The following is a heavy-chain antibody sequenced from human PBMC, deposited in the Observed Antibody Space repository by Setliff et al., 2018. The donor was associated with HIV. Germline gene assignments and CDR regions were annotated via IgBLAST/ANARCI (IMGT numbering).Heavy chain of an antibody. D-gene: IGHD3-10*01. Sequence: SVKVSCKASGGTFSSYTITWVRQAPGQGLEWMGRIIPILGIADYALKFQGRVSISADKSTSTAYMELSSLRSEDTAVFYCARAPSLVHDAFDIWGQGTMVTVSS. CDR3: ARAPSLVHDAFDI. V-gene: IGHV1-69*02. CDR1: GGTFSSYT. J-gene: IGHJ3*02. CDR2: IIPILGIA.